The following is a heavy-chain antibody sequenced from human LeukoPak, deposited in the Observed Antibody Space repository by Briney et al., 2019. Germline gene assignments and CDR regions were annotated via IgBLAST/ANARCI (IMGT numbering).Heavy chain of an antibody. CDR3: ARVSREGYFDY. D-gene: IGHD2-2*01. CDR1: GFTFSSYA. J-gene: IGHJ4*02. Sequence: GGSLRLSCAASGFTFSSYAMHWVRQAPGKGLEWVAVISYDGSNKYYADSVKGRFTISRDNSKNTLYLQMSSLRAEDTAVYYCARVSREGYFDYWGQGTLVTVSS. CDR2: ISYDGSNK. V-gene: IGHV3-30*04.